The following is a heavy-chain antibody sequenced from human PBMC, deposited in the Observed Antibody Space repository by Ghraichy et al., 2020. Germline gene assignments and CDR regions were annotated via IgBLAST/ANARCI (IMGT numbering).Heavy chain of an antibody. D-gene: IGHD3-3*01. Sequence: ASVKVSCKASGYTFTSYYMHWVRQAPGQGLEWMGIINPSGGSTSYAQKFQGRVTMTRDTSTSTVYMELSSLRSEDTAVYYCARDFWLLEGLSSVYYYYGMDVWGQGTTVTVSS. CDR1: GYTFTSYY. CDR3: ARDFWLLEGLSSVYYYYGMDV. CDR2: INPSGGST. J-gene: IGHJ6*02. V-gene: IGHV1-46*03.